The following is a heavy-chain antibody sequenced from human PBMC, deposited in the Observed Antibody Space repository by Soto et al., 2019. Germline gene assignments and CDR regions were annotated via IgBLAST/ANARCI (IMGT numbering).Heavy chain of an antibody. CDR2: ISGSGGST. CDR3: ENPREYKGQRNWYFDL. CDR1: GFTFSSYA. D-gene: IGHD1-1*01. Sequence: EVQLLESGGGLVQPGGSLRLSCAASGFTFSSYAMSWVRQAPGKGLEWVSAISGSGGSTYSADSVKGRFTISRDNSTNSLYLQMNSLRAEDTAVYYCENPREYKGQRNWYFDLWGRGTLVTVSS. V-gene: IGHV3-23*01. J-gene: IGHJ2*01.